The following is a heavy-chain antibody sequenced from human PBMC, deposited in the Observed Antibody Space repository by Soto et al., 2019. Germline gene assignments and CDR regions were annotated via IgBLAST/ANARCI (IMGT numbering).Heavy chain of an antibody. D-gene: IGHD3-9*01. CDR1: GFTFSSYA. CDR3: AKTQNSEGLRYFDWSRFWVDFDI. CDR2: ISGSGGST. Sequence: EVQLLESGGGLVQPGGSLRLSCAASGFTFSSYAMSWVRQAPGKGLEWVSAISGSGGSTYYADSVKGRFTISRDNYKNTLYLQMNSLRAEDTAVYYCAKTQNSEGLRYFDWSRFWVDFDIWGQGTMVTVSS. J-gene: IGHJ3*02. V-gene: IGHV3-23*01.